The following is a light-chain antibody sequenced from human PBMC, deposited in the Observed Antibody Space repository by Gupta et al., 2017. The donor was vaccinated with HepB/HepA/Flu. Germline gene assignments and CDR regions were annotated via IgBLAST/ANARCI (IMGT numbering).Light chain of an antibody. Sequence: QLTPSPSSLSASEGDRVTITCRASQVIRNNLAWYQQKPGKAPKLLIYAASSLQSGVPSTFSGSGSDTEFTLTISSLQTEDFATYYCQQHNNYPYTFGQGTKVEIK. J-gene: IGKJ2*01. V-gene: IGKV1-17*01. CDR3: QQHNNYPYT. CDR2: AAS. CDR1: QVIRNN.